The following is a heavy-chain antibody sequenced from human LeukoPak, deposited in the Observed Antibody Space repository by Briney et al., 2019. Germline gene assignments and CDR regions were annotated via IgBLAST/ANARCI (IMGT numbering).Heavy chain of an antibody. CDR3: AKDLVSGSSWYAETRPSYYFDY. D-gene: IGHD6-13*01. CDR2: ISGSGGST. Sequence: GGSLRLSCAASGFTFSSYAMSWVRQAPGKGLEWVSAISGSGGSTYYADSVKGRFTISRDNSKNTLYLQMNSLRAEDTAVYYCAKDLVSGSSWYAETRPSYYFDYWGQGTLVTVSS. J-gene: IGHJ4*02. V-gene: IGHV3-23*01. CDR1: GFTFSSYA.